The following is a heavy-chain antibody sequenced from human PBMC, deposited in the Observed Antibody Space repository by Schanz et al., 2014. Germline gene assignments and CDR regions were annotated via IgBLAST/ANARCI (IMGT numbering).Heavy chain of an antibody. CDR2: INPAGTFT. V-gene: IGHV3-74*01. CDR1: GFTFSSYW. CDR3: IRGDIMVVPVAHF. D-gene: IGHD2-2*01. Sequence: EVQLVESGGGLVKPGGSLRLSCAASGFTFSSYWMHWVRQAPGKGLVWVSRINPAGTFTNYADSVKGRFTVSRDNSKNTLYLQMNSLRAEDTAVYYCIRGDIMVVPVAHFWGQGILVTVSS. J-gene: IGHJ4*02.